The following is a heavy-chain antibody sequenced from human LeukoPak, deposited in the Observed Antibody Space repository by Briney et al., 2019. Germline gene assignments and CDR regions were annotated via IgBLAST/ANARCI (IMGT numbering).Heavy chain of an antibody. CDR3: ARTPRAAAGPPVDY. J-gene: IGHJ4*02. V-gene: IGHV4-34*01. CDR1: GGSFSGYY. CDR2: INHSGST. Sequence: SETLSLTCGVYGGSFSGYYWSWIRQPPGKGLEWIGEINHSGSTNYNPSLKSRVTISVDTSKNQSSLKLSSVTVADTAVYYCARTPRAAAGPPVDYWGQGTLVTVSS. D-gene: IGHD6-13*01.